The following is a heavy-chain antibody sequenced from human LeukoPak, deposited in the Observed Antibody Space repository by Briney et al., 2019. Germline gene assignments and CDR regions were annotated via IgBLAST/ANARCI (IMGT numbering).Heavy chain of an antibody. J-gene: IGHJ6*04. CDR1: GFTFSSYG. Sequence: GGSLRLSCAASGFTFSSYGMHWVRQAPGQGLGWVSYISSSGSTIYYADSVKGRFTISRDNAKNSLYLQMNSLRAEDTAVYYCAELGITMIGGVWGKGTTVTISS. CDR2: ISSSGSTI. CDR3: AELGITMIGGV. D-gene: IGHD3-10*02. V-gene: IGHV3-48*04.